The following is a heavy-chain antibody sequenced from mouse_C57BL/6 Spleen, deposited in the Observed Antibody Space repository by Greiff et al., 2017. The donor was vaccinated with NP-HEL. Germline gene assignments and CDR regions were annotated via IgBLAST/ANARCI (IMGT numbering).Heavy chain of an antibody. D-gene: IGHD1-1*01. CDR1: GYTFTDYE. CDR2: IDPETGGT. V-gene: IGHV1-15*01. J-gene: IGHJ1*03. CDR3: TREVITTVVRYFDV. Sequence: VKLQESGAELVRPGASVTLSCKASGYTFTDYEMHWVKQTPVPGLAWIGAIDPETGGTAYNQKFKGKSILTADKSSSTAYMELRSLTSEDSAVYYCTREVITTVVRYFDVWGTGTTVTVSS.